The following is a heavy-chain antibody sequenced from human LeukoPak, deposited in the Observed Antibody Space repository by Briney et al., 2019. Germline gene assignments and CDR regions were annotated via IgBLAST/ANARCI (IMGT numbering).Heavy chain of an antibody. D-gene: IGHD3-22*01. V-gene: IGHV4-34*01. Sequence: PSETLSLTCGVYGGSFSGYHWSWIRQPPGKGLEWIGEIKYSGSSNYNPSLKSRVNISVDTSKNQFSLKLSSVTAAATAVYYCARTTYFYETSGYYYGKWGPGTLVTVSS. CDR1: GGSFSGYH. J-gene: IGHJ4*02. CDR3: ARTTYFYETSGYYYGK. CDR2: IKYSGSS.